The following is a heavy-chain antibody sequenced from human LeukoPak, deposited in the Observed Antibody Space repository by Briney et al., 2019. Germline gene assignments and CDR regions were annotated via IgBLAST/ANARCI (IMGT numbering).Heavy chain of an antibody. CDR2: NNYSGST. CDR3: ARYVVYGSGKYYFDY. J-gene: IGHJ4*02. V-gene: IGHV4-39*01. D-gene: IGHD3-10*01. Sequence: SLTLSLTCTVSSGSVSSTTYYWSWIRQPPGKGLEWIAINNYSGSTYYNPSLKSRVTISVDTSENQFSLKLSSVTAADTAVYYCARYVVYGSGKYYFDYWGQGTLVTVSS. CDR1: SGSVSSTTYY.